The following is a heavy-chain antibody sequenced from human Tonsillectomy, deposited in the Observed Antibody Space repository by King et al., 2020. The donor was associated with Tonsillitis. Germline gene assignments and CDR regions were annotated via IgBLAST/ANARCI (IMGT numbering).Heavy chain of an antibody. CDR2: IKQDGSKN. CDR3: AREMFYYDSSGYYYLEAFDI. Sequence: QLVESGGGLVQPGGSLRLSCAASGFTFTDYWMSWVRQAPGKGLEWVANIKQDGSKNYYVDSVRGRFTISRDNAKNSVYLQMNSLNAEDTAVYYCAREMFYYDSSGYYYLEAFDIWGQGTMVTVSS. V-gene: IGHV3-7*01. CDR1: GFTFTDYW. J-gene: IGHJ3*02. D-gene: IGHD3-22*01.